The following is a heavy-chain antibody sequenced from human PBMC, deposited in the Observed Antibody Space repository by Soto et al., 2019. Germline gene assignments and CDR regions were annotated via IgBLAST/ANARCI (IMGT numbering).Heavy chain of an antibody. V-gene: IGHV5-51*01. D-gene: IGHD1-26*01. Sequence: LGESLKISCKGSGYSFTSYWIGWVRQMPGKGLEWMGIIYPGDSDTRYSPSFQGQVTISADKSISTAYLQWSSLKASDTAMYYCARPGRVGAPYYGMDVWGQGTTVTVSS. CDR1: GYSFTSYW. J-gene: IGHJ6*02. CDR2: IYPGDSDT. CDR3: ARPGRVGAPYYGMDV.